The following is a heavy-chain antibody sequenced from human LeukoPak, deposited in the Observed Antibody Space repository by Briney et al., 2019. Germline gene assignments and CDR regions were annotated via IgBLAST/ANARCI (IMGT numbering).Heavy chain of an antibody. CDR2: INWNGGST. J-gene: IGHJ5*02. Sequence: GSLRLSCAASGFTFDDYGMSWVRQAPGKGLEWVSGINWNGGSTGYADSVKGRFTISRDNAKSSLYLQMNSLRAEDTALYYCASTNYYGSGSYLGWFDPWGQGTLVTVSS. D-gene: IGHD3-10*01. CDR3: ASTNYYGSGSYLGWFDP. CDR1: GFTFDDYG. V-gene: IGHV3-20*04.